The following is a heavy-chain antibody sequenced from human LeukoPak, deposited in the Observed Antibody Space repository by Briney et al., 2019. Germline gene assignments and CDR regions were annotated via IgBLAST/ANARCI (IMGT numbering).Heavy chain of an antibody. CDR1: GGSISSGGYS. J-gene: IGHJ4*02. V-gene: IGHV4-30-4*07. Sequence: SETLSLTCAVSGGSISSGGYSWSWIRQPPGKGLEWIGYIYYSGSTYYNPSLKSRVTISVDTSKNQFSLKLSSVTAADTAVYYCARVNSGYVPGAYWGQGTLVTVSS. CDR3: ARVNSGYVPGAY. D-gene: IGHD5-12*01. CDR2: IYYSGST.